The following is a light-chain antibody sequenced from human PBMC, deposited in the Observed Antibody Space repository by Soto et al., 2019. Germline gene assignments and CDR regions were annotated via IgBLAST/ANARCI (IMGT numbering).Light chain of an antibody. CDR2: GAS. CDR3: QQRSNWTIT. V-gene: IGKV3D-20*02. CDR1: QSVSSNY. J-gene: IGKJ5*01. Sequence: EIVFTQSPGTPPLSPGERATLSCRASQSVSSNYLAWYQQKPGQAPRLLIYGASSRDTGIPDRFSGSGSGTDFTLTISSLEPEDFAVYYCQQRSNWTITFGQGTRLEIK.